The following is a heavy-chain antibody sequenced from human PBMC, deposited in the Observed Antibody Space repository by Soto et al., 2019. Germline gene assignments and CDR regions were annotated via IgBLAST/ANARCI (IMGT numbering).Heavy chain of an antibody. CDR2: INAGNGNT. J-gene: IGHJ6*02. CDR1: GYTFTSYA. D-gene: IGHD3-3*01. V-gene: IGHV1-3*01. CDR3: ARVQDFWSNLEDPTPSYGMDV. Sequence: ASVKVSCKASGYTFTSYAMHWVRQAPGQRLEWMGWINAGNGNTKYSQKFQGRVTITRDTSASTAYMELSSLRSEDTAVYYCARVQDFWSNLEDPTPSYGMDVWGQGTTVTVSS.